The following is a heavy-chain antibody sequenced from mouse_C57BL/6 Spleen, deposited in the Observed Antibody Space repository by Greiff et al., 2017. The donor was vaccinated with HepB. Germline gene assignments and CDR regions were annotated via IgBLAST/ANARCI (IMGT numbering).Heavy chain of an antibody. CDR1: GYAFSSSW. Sequence: VKLMESGPELVKPGASVKISCKASGYAFSSSWMNWVKQRPGKGLEWIGRIYPGDGDTNYNGKFKGKATLTADNSSSTAYMQLSSLTSEDSAVYFCARGGYDGYYFYYFDYWGQGTTLTVSS. J-gene: IGHJ2*01. V-gene: IGHV1-82*01. D-gene: IGHD2-3*01. CDR2: IYPGDGDT. CDR3: ARGGYDGYYFYYFDY.